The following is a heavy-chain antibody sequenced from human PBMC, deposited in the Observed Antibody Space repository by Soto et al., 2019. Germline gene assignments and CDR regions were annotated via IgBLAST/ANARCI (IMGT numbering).Heavy chain of an antibody. CDR1: WFTLCSFG. D-gene: IGHD3-10*01. Sequence: GGFLRIPCAASWFTLCSFGISRVRQAPGKGVEWFSAISGSGGSTYYADSVKGRFTISRDNSKNTLYLQMNSLRAEDTAVYYCAKDYGPYYYGSGSYPSYFDYWGRGTLVTVSS. J-gene: IGHJ4*02. V-gene: IGHV3-23*01. CDR2: ISGSGGST. CDR3: AKDYGPYYYGSGSYPSYFDY.